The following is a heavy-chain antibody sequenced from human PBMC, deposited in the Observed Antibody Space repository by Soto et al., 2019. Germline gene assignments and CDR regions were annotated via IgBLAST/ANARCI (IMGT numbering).Heavy chain of an antibody. J-gene: IGHJ4*02. V-gene: IGHV3-23*01. CDR2: ISGSGGST. D-gene: IGHD3-3*01. CDR1: EFTFGRHA. Sequence: GGSLRLSCAASEFTFGRHAMSWVRQAPGKGLEWVSGISGSGGSTYYADSVKGRFTISRDNSKNTLYMQMNSLRAEDTAVYYCAKDRSRTIFGVPKDFDYWGQGTLVTVSS. CDR3: AKDRSRTIFGVPKDFDY.